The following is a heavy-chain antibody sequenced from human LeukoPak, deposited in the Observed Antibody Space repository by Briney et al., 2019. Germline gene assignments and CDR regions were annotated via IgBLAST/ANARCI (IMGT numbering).Heavy chain of an antibody. CDR3: ARSADILTGYYGVQDY. Sequence: SETLSLTCTVSGGSISSSSYYWGWLRQPPGKGLEWIGSIYYSGSTYYNPSLKSRVTISVDTSKNQFSLKLSSVTAADTAVYYWARSADILTGYYGVQDYWGQGTLVTVSS. CDR1: GGSISSSSYY. CDR2: IYYSGST. V-gene: IGHV4-39*07. J-gene: IGHJ4*02. D-gene: IGHD3-9*01.